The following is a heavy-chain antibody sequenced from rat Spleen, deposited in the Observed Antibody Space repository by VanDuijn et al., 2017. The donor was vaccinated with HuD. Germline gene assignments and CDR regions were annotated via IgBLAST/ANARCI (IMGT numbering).Heavy chain of an antibody. CDR1: GFSLTSYN. CDR2: MRYNGDT. CDR3: ARSGGYGYYFDY. D-gene: IGHD1-11*01. J-gene: IGHJ2*01. Sequence: QVHLKESGPGLVQSSQTLSLTCTVSGFSLTSYNVHWVRQPPGKGLEWMGRMRYNGDTSYNSALKSRLSISRDTSKSQVLLKMNSLQTEDTAMYFCARSGGYGYYFDYWGQGVMVTVSS. V-gene: IGHV2-63*01.